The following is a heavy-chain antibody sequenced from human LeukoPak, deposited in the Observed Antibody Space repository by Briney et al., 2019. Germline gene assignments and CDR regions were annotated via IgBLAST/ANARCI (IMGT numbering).Heavy chain of an antibody. CDR3: ARGTSGSSSSIGRGYYFDY. J-gene: IGHJ4*02. CDR2: INPSGGST. V-gene: IGHV1-46*01. D-gene: IGHD6-6*01. Sequence: GASVKVSCKASGYTFTSYYMHWVRQAPGQGLEWMGIINPSGGSTSYAQKFQGRVTMTEDTSTDTAYMELSSLRSEDTAVYYCARGTSGSSSSIGRGYYFDYWGQGTLVTVSS. CDR1: GYTFTSYY.